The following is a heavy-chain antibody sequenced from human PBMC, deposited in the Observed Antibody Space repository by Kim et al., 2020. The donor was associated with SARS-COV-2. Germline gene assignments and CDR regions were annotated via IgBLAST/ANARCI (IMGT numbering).Heavy chain of an antibody. Sequence: GGSLRLSCAASGFTFSSYAMHWVRQAPGKGLEWVAVISYDGSNKYYADSVKGRFTISRDNSKNTLYLQMNSLRAEDTAVYYCASVGARGGQGTLVTVSS. CDR1: GFTFSSYA. D-gene: IGHD3-16*01. V-gene: IGHV3-30*04. CDR3: ASVGAR. CDR2: ISYDGSNK. J-gene: IGHJ4*02.